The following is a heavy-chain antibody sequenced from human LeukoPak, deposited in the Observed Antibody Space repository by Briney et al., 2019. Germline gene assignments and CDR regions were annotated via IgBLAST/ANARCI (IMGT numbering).Heavy chain of an antibody. CDR2: VYYSGRT. J-gene: IGHJ1*01. Sequence: PSETLSLTCTVSGGSISSYYWSWIRQPPGKALEWIGTVYYSGRTYYSPSLESRVTISVDTSKNQFSLKLSSLTAADTALYFCARRRYYDSSGYLDWGQGTLVTVSS. CDR1: GGSISSYY. CDR3: ARRRYYDSSGYLD. V-gene: IGHV4-59*08. D-gene: IGHD3-22*01.